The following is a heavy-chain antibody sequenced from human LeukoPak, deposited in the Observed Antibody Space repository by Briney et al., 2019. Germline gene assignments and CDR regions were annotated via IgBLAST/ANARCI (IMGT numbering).Heavy chain of an antibody. CDR3: ASGRIQLWTGGYFDY. CDR2: IYYSGST. Sequence: SETLSLTCTVSGGSISSVYWSWIRQPPGKGLEWIGYIYYSGSTNYNPSLKSRVTISVDTSKNQFSQKLSSVTAADTAVYYCASGRIQLWTGGYFDYWGQGTLVTVSS. CDR1: GGSISSVY. J-gene: IGHJ4*02. V-gene: IGHV4-59*01. D-gene: IGHD5-18*01.